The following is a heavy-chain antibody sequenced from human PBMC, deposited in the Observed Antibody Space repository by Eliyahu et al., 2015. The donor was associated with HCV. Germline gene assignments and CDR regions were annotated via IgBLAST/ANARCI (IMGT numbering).Heavy chain of an antibody. D-gene: IGHD3-10*01. J-gene: IGHJ4*02. Sequence: EVQLVVSGGDFVQPGRSLRLSCVGTGFTFYNFAMHWVRQAPGKGLEWVSGINGRNEILGYVDSVKGRFTISRDSAKMSLYLQMNEVSSEDTALYFCVKSLFTYNSGTPEYYFDHWGQGARVTVSS. CDR2: INGRNEIL. CDR1: GFTFYNFA. V-gene: IGHV3-9*01. CDR3: VKSLFTYNSGTPEYYFDH.